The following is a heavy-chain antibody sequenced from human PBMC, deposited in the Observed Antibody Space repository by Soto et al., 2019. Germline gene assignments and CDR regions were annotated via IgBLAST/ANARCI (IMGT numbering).Heavy chain of an antibody. Sequence: QVQLQESGPGLVKPSQTLSLTCTVSGGSISTAYYYWSWIRQHPGKGLEWIGYIYYIGDTNYNPSLKSRVSMSVDTSKNQFSLRLNSVTAAYTAVYYCASLTKDLDSWGPGTLVTVSS. CDR2: IYYIGDT. J-gene: IGHJ4*02. CDR1: GGSISTAYYY. D-gene: IGHD3-9*01. CDR3: ASLTKDLDS. V-gene: IGHV4-31*03.